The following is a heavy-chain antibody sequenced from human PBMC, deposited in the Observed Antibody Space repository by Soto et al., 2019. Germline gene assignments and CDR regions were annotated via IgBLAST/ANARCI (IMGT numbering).Heavy chain of an antibody. D-gene: IGHD2-15*01. V-gene: IGHV3-9*01. CDR2: ISWNSGSI. CDR1: GFTFDDYA. CDR3: AKGPYCSGGSCYSAPLFLDY. Sequence: GGSLRLSCAASGFTFDDYAMHWVRQAPGKGLEWVSGISWNSGSIGYADSVKGRFTISRDNAKNSLYLQMNSLRAEDTALYYCAKGPYCSGGSCYSAPLFLDYWGQGTLVTVSS. J-gene: IGHJ4*02.